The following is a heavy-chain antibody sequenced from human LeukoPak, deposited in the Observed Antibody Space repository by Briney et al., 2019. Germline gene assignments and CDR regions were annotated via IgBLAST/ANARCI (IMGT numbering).Heavy chain of an antibody. J-gene: IGHJ4*02. Sequence: GGSLRLSCAASGFTFSSYWMSWVRQAPGKGLEWVSTVSASDGGTFYAESVKGRFTISRDNSKNTLYLQMNSLRGEDTAIYYCAKFALQSDPFDYWGQGSLVTVSS. D-gene: IGHD6-19*01. CDR3: AKFALQSDPFDY. CDR1: GFTFSSYW. CDR2: VSASDGGT. V-gene: IGHV3-23*01.